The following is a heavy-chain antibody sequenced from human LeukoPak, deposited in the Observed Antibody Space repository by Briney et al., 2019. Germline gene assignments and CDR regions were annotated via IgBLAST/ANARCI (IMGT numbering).Heavy chain of an antibody. CDR1: GFTFGSYA. D-gene: IGHD1-20*01. Sequence: GGSLRLSCAASGFTFGSYAMSWVRQAPGKGLEWVANVNEDGSEKYYVDSVKGRFTISRDNAKNSLYLQMSSLRPEDTAVYYCARADSITGSDYWGQGTLVTVSS. J-gene: IGHJ4*02. CDR2: VNEDGSEK. CDR3: ARADSITGSDY. V-gene: IGHV3-7*01.